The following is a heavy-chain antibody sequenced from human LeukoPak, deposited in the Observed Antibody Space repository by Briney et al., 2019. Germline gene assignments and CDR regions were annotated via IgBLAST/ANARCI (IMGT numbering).Heavy chain of an antibody. Sequence: GGSLRLSCAAPGFTFSSYAMHWVRQAPGKGLEWVAVISYDGSNKYYADSVKGRFTISRDNSKNTLYLQMNSLRAEDTAVYYCARDRMVRGVTDYFDYWGRGTLVTVSS. CDR2: ISYDGSNK. D-gene: IGHD3-10*01. V-gene: IGHV3-30*04. J-gene: IGHJ4*02. CDR1: GFTFSSYA. CDR3: ARDRMVRGVTDYFDY.